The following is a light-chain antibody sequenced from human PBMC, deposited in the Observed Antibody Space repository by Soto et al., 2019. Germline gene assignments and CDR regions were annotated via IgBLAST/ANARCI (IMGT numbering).Light chain of an antibody. V-gene: IGLV1-47*01. CDR3: AAWDDSLSGLV. CDR2: RNN. Sequence: QSVLTESPSASGTPGQRVTISCSGSRSNIGGHNLYWYRHLPGTAPKLLIYRNNLRPSGVPDRFSGSKSGTSASLAISGLRSEDEADYYCAAWDDSLSGLVFGGGTKVTVL. J-gene: IGLJ3*02. CDR1: RSNIGGHN.